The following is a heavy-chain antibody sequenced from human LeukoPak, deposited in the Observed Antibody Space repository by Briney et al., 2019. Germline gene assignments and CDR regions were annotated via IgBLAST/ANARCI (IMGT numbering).Heavy chain of an antibody. V-gene: IGHV4-61*02. CDR2: IYTSGST. D-gene: IGHD3-10*01. CDR1: GGSISSGSYY. J-gene: IGHJ4*02. CDR3: ARDSPMVVPFDY. Sequence: SQTLSLTCTVSGGSISSGSYYWSWIRQPAGKGLEWIGRIYTSGSTNYNPSLKSRVTISVDTSKNQFSLKLSSVTAADTAVYYCARDSPMVVPFDYWGQGALVTVSS.